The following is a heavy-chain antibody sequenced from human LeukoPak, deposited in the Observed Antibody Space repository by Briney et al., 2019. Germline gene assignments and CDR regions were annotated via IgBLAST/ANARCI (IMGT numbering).Heavy chain of an antibody. Sequence: ASVKVSCKASGGTFSSYAISWVRQAPGQGLEWMGGIIPIFGTANYAQKFQGRVTITADESTSTAYMELSSLRSEDTAVYYCARAHYGSGSCYYYYYGMDVWGKGTTVTVSS. V-gene: IGHV1-69*13. D-gene: IGHD3-10*01. CDR1: GGTFSSYA. J-gene: IGHJ6*04. CDR3: ARAHYGSGSCYYYYYGMDV. CDR2: IIPIFGTA.